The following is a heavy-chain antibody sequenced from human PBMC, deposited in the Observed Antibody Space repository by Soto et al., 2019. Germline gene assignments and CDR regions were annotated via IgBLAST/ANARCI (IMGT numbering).Heavy chain of an antibody. J-gene: IGHJ3*02. Sequence: GGSLRLSCAASGFTFSSYAMSWVRQAPGKGLEWVSAISGSGGSTYYADSVKGRFTISRDNSKNTLYLQMNSLRAEDTAVYYCAKWAETGDYGFILAFDIWGQGTMVTVSS. D-gene: IGHD4-17*01. CDR2: ISGSGGST. V-gene: IGHV3-23*01. CDR1: GFTFSSYA. CDR3: AKWAETGDYGFILAFDI.